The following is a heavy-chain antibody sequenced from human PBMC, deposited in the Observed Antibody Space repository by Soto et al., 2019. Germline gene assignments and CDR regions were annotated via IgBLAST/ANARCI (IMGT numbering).Heavy chain of an antibody. V-gene: IGHV3-11*01. CDR3: ARDVSVAHFDY. J-gene: IGHJ4*02. CDR2: ISSSGSTI. D-gene: IGHD2-8*01. Sequence: GGSLRLSCAASGFTFSDYYMSWIRQAPGKGLEWVSYISSSGSTIYYADSVRGRFTISRDNAKNSLYLQMNSLRAEDTAVYYCARDVSVAHFDYWGQGTLVTVSS. CDR1: GFTFSDYY.